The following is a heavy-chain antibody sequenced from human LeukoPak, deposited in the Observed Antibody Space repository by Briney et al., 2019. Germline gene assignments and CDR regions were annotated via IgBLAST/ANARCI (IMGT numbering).Heavy chain of an antibody. J-gene: IGHJ4*02. CDR2: IYSGGST. CDR3: ARDFNDYGDYYFDY. D-gene: IGHD4-17*01. V-gene: IGHV3-53*01. Sequence: PGGSLRLSCAASGFTVSSNYMSWVRQAPGKGLEWVSVIYSGGSTYYADSVTGRFTISRDNSKNMLYLQMNSLRAEDTAVYYCARDFNDYGDYYFDYWGQGTLVTVSS. CDR1: GFTVSSNY.